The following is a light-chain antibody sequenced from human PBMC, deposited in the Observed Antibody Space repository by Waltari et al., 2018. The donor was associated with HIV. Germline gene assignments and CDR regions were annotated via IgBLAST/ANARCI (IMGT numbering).Light chain of an antibody. CDR3: QSYDSRLGVL. CDR2: DNN. V-gene: IGLV1-40*01. J-gene: IGLJ2*01. CDR1: SSNIGAIYD. Sequence: QSVLTQPPSVSGAPGQRVTISCTGSSSNIGAIYDAHWYQQLPGTAPKLLIYDNNNRPSGVPDRFSGSKSGTSASLAITGLQAEDEADYYCQSYDSRLGVLFGGGTKLTVL.